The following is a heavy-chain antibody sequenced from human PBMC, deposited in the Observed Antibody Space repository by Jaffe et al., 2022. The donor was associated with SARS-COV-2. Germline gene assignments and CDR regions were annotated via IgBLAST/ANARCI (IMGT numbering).Heavy chain of an antibody. CDR2: IYSDSST. D-gene: IGHD5-12*01. CDR3: ARRGYSGYDFDY. V-gene: IGHV3-66*02. CDR1: GFTLSTNY. Sequence: EVQLVESGGGLVQPGGSLRLSCAASGFTLSTNYMNWVRQAPGKGLEWVSIIYSDSSTNYADSVKGRFTISRDNSKNTLYLQMNSLRPEDTAVYYCARRGYSGYDFDYWGQGTLVTVSS. J-gene: IGHJ4*02.